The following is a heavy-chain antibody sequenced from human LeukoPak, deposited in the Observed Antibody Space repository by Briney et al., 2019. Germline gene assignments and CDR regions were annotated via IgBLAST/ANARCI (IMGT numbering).Heavy chain of an antibody. J-gene: IGHJ4*02. CDR1: GESFSGYY. CDR3: ASRIVVPAAIASDY. Sequence: SSETLSLTCAVYGESFSGYYWSWIRQPPGKGLEWIGEINHSGSTNYNPSLKSRVTISVDTSKNQFSLKLSSVTAADTAVYYCASRIVVPAAIASDYWGQGTLVTVSS. CDR2: INHSGST. V-gene: IGHV4-34*01. D-gene: IGHD2-2*01.